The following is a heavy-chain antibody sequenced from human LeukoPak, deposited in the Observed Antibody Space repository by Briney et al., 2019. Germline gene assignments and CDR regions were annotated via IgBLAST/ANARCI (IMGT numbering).Heavy chain of an antibody. J-gene: IGHJ4*02. CDR1: GFSFSASA. CDR2: ISYDGSNK. D-gene: IGHD3-10*01. V-gene: IGHV3-30*04. Sequence: PGGSLRLSCAASGFSFSASAMHWVRQAPGKGLEWVAVISYDGSNKYYADSVKGRFTISRDNSKNTLYLQMNSLRAEDTAVYYCAKDADDYYGSGSCLDYWGQGTLVTVSS. CDR3: AKDADDYYGSGSCLDY.